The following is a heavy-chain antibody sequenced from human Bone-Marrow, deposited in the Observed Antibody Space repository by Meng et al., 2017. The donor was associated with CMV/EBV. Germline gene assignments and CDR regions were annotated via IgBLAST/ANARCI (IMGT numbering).Heavy chain of an antibody. J-gene: IGHJ6*01. CDR3: ARDQLGYCSSTSCYLGDYYYGMDV. Sequence: GESLKISCAASGFTFSHFGMNWVRQAPGKGLEWVSFINRNSVYMFYADSVKGRFTISRDNAKNSLYLPMDSLRAADTAVYYCARDQLGYCSSTSCYLGDYYYGMDVWGQGTTVTVSS. D-gene: IGHD2-2*01. CDR1: GFTFSHFG. CDR2: INRNSVYM. V-gene: IGHV3-21*04.